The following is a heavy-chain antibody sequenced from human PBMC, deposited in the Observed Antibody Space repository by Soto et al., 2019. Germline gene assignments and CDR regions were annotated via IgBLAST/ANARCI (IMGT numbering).Heavy chain of an antibody. V-gene: IGHV1-2*02. D-gene: IGHD2-2*01. CDR3: ASEGYCSSTSCYVDY. Sequence: ASVKVSCKASGYTFTGYYMHWVRQAPGQGLEWMGWINPNSGGTNYAQKFQGRVTMTRDTPISTAYMELSRLRSDDTAVYYCASEGYCSSTSCYVDYWGQGTLVTVSS. CDR1: GYTFTGYY. CDR2: INPNSGGT. J-gene: IGHJ4*02.